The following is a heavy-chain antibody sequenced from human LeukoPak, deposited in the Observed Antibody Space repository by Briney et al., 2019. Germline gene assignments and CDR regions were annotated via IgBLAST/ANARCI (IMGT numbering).Heavy chain of an antibody. CDR3: AREWAIVGAITGLLGY. CDR2: ISYDGSNK. V-gene: IGHV3-30-3*01. J-gene: IGHJ4*02. Sequence: PGRSLRLSCAASGFTFSSYAMHWVRQAPGKGLEWVAVISYDGSNKYYADSVKGRFTISRDNSKNTLYLQMDSLRAEDTAVYYCAREWAIVGAITGLLGYWGQGTLVTVSS. CDR1: GFTFSSYA. D-gene: IGHD1-26*01.